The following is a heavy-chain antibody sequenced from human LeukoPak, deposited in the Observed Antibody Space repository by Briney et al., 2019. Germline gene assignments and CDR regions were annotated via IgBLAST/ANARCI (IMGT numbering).Heavy chain of an antibody. CDR1: GFTLSDYC. J-gene: IGHJ4*02. V-gene: IGHV3-48*02. D-gene: IGHD3-22*01. CDR3: SRTALHLNYYDGSALYL. Sequence: PAGALRLTCAASGFTLSDYCLNWVRQPPGKGLEWISYISSDGSVNYYADSVRGRFITFRANKNNAPSQLVSSLREDATAVYFCSRTALHLNYYDGSALYLWGQGTLVTVSS. CDR2: ISSDGSVN.